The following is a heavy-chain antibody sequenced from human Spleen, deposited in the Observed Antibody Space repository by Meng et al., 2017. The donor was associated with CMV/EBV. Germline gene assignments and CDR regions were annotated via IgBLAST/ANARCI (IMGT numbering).Heavy chain of an antibody. V-gene: IGHV4-34*01. CDR1: GGSFSGYY. D-gene: IGHD3-22*01. Sequence: QGQLRQWGAGLLKPSETRSLTCAVYGGSFSGYYWSWIRQPPGKGLEWIGEINHSGSTNYNPSLKSRVTISVDTSKNQFSLKLSSVTAADTAVYYCARGDDSSGYYYVGYYFDYWGQGTLVTVSS. J-gene: IGHJ4*02. CDR3: ARGDDSSGYYYVGYYFDY. CDR2: INHSGST.